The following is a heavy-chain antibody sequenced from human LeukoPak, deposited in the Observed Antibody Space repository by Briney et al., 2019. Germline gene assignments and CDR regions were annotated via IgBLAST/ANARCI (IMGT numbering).Heavy chain of an antibody. Sequence: SETLSLTCTVSGGSISSSSYYWGWIRQPPGKGLEWIGSIYYSGSTYYNPSLKSRVTISVDTSKNQFSLKLSSVTAADTAVYYCARGPSTYDFWSGYHKKNWFDPWGQGTLVTVSS. CDR3: ARGPSTYDFWSGYHKKNWFDP. CDR2: IYYSGST. D-gene: IGHD3-3*01. J-gene: IGHJ5*02. V-gene: IGHV4-39*01. CDR1: GGSISSSSYY.